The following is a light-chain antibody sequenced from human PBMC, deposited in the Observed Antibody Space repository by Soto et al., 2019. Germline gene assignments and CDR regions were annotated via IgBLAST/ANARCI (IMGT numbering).Light chain of an antibody. J-gene: IGLJ1*01. CDR2: DVS. Sequence: QSALTQPASVSGSPGQSINISSTGTSSDVGGYNYVSWYQQHPGKAPKLMIYDVSNRPSGVSNRFSGSKSGNTASLTISGLQAEDEADYYCSSYTSSSTLLDVFGTGTKLTVL. CDR1: SSDVGGYNY. CDR3: SSYTSSSTLLDV. V-gene: IGLV2-14*01.